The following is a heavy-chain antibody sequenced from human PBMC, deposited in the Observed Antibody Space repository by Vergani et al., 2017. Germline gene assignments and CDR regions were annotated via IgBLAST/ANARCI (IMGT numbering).Heavy chain of an antibody. CDR1: RYTFAGYN. Sequence: QVQLVQSGAEVKKPGASVKVSCKASRYTFAGYNIHWVRQAPGQGLELMGWINPNSGGTNYAQKFQGRVTMTRDTSINTAYMELSRLRSDDTAVYYCARGWSGYSTGWFFEYWGQGTLVTVSS. D-gene: IGHD6-13*01. J-gene: IGHJ4*02. V-gene: IGHV1-2*02. CDR3: ARGWSGYSTGWFFEY. CDR2: INPNSGGT.